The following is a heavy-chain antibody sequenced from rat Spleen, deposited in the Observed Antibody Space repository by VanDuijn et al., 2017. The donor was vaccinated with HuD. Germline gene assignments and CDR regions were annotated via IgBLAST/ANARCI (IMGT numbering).Heavy chain of an antibody. D-gene: IGHD1-5*01. CDR2: ITNTGDST. CDR3: TIEGDIRASYVMDA. V-gene: IGHV5-31*01. CDR1: GFTFSIYW. J-gene: IGHJ4*01. Sequence: EVQLVESGGGLVQPGRSLKLSCVASGFTFSIYWMTWIRQAPGKGLEWVASITNTGDSTYYPDSFKGRFTISRDNAKSTLYLQMNSLRSEDTATYYCTIEGDIRASYVMDAWGQGTSVTVSS.